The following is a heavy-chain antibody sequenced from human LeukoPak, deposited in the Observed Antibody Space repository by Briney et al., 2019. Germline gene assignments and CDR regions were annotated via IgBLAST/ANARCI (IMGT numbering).Heavy chain of an antibody. Sequence: KPSETLSLTCTVSGGSISSSSYYWGWIRQPPGKGLEWIGSIYYSGSTYYNPSLKSRVTISVDTSKNQFSLKLSSVTAADTAVYYCARGGSIPRPNDAFDIWGQGTMVTVSS. CDR3: ARGGSIPRPNDAFDI. CDR1: GGSISSSSYY. V-gene: IGHV4-39*07. CDR2: IYYSGST. J-gene: IGHJ3*02. D-gene: IGHD3-16*01.